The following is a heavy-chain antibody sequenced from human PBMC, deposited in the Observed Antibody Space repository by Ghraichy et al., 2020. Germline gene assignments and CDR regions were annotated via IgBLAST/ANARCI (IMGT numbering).Heavy chain of an antibody. CDR3: ARDSGGVITIEYAFDI. CDR1: GYSISSGYY. J-gene: IGHJ3*02. Sequence: SETLSLTCAVSGYSISSGYYWGWIRQPPGKGLEWIGSIYHSGSTYYNPSLKSRVTISVDTSKNQFSLKLSSVTAADTAVYYCARDSGGVITIEYAFDIWGQGTMVTVSS. D-gene: IGHD3-22*01. CDR2: IYHSGST. V-gene: IGHV4-38-2*02.